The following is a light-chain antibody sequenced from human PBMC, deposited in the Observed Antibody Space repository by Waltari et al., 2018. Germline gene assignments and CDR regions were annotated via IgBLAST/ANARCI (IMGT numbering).Light chain of an antibody. CDR2: EAS. CDR1: QSVTGY. CDR3: QQSDTNPIA. Sequence: DIQLTQTPSSLSASVGDRVTISCRASQSVTGYLNWYQQKPGKAPKLLIYEASRLHSGVPSRFSGSKSGTDFTLTISFLQPEDFATYYCQQSDTNPIAFGQGTRLEIK. V-gene: IGKV1-39*01. J-gene: IGKJ5*01.